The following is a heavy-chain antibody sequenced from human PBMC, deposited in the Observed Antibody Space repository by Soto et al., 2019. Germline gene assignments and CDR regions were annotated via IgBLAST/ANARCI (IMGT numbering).Heavy chain of an antibody. CDR1: GFSLSTSGVG. CDR2: IYWDDDK. Sequence: GSGPTLGNPTQTLTLTCTFSGFSLSTSGVGVGWIRQPPRKALEWLALIYWDDDKRYSPSLKSRLTITKDTSKNQVVLTMTNMDPVDTATYYCAHTYYYDSSGYYLTHFDYWGQGTLVTVSS. CDR3: AHTYYYDSSGYYLTHFDY. D-gene: IGHD3-22*01. J-gene: IGHJ4*02. V-gene: IGHV2-5*02.